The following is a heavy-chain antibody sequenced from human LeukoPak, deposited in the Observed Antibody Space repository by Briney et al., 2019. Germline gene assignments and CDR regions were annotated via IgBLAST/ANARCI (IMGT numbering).Heavy chain of an antibody. CDR1: GGSISSYY. CDR3: ARGSSYYYDSSGYYREDWFDP. Sequence: ASETLSLTCTVSGGSISSYYWSWIRQPPGKGLEWIGEIYHSGSTNYNPSLKSRVTISVDKSKNQFSLKLSSVTAADTAVYYCARGSSYYYDSSGYYREDWFDPWGQGTLVTVSS. CDR2: IYHSGST. J-gene: IGHJ5*02. D-gene: IGHD3-22*01. V-gene: IGHV4-59*12.